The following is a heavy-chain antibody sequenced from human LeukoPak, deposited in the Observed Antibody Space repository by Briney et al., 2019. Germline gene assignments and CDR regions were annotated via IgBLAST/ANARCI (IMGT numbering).Heavy chain of an antibody. V-gene: IGHV3-21*01. Sequence: PGGSLRLSCAASGFTFSSYSMNWVRQAPGKGLEWVSSISTSSSYIYYADSLKGRFTISRDNAKNSLYLQMNTLRAEDTAVYYCARALGGSGSYYADFDYWGQGTLVTVSS. CDR1: GFTFSSYS. D-gene: IGHD1-26*01. J-gene: IGHJ4*02. CDR3: ARALGGSGSYYADFDY. CDR2: ISTSSSYI.